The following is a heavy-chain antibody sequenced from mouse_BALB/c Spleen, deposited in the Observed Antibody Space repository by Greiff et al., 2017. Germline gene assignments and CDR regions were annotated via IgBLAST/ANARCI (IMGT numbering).Heavy chain of an antibody. J-gene: IGHJ4*01. CDR2: ISSGGSYT. CDR1: GFTFSSYG. CDR3: ARKGDWEDYYAMDY. Sequence: EVHLVESGGDLVKPGGSLKLSCAASGFTFSSYGMSWVRQTPDKRLEWVATISSGGSYTYYPDSVKGRFTISRDNAKNTLYLQMSSLKSEDTAMYYCARKGDWEDYYAMDYWGQGTSVTVSS. D-gene: IGHD4-1*01. V-gene: IGHV5-6*01.